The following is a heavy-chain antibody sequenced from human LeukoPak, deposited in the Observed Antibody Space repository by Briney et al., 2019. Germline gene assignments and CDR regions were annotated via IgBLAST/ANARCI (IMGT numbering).Heavy chain of an antibody. CDR1: GFTVITTY. J-gene: IGHJ2*01. V-gene: IGHV3-53*01. CDR2: IYSGGSI. CDR3: ARGSPFDWYFDL. Sequence: GGSLRLSCAASGFTVITTYMSWVRQAPGTGLEWVSVIYSGGSIYYADSVEGRFIISRDNSKSTLYLQMNSLRAEDTAVYYCARGSPFDWYFDLWGRGTLVTVSS. D-gene: IGHD3-3*02.